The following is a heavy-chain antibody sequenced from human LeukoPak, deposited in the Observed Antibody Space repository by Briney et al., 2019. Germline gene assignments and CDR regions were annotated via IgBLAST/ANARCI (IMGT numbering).Heavy chain of an antibody. D-gene: IGHD4-23*01. V-gene: IGHV3-7*01. CDR2: IKQDGNEK. Sequence: PGGSLRLSCAASGFTFSCYWMSWVRQAPGKGLEWVANIKQDGNEKYYLDSVRGRFTISRDNAKNSLYLQMNSLRAEDTAVYYCARDLGKIGGNSSPFDYWGQGTLVTVSS. J-gene: IGHJ4*02. CDR3: ARDLGKIGGNSSPFDY. CDR1: GFTFSCYW.